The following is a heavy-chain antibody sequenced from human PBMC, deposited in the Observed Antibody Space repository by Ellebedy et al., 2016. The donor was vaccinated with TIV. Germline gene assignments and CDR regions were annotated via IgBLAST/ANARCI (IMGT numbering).Heavy chain of an antibody. Sequence: AASVKVSCKASGYTLISNYMHWVRQAPGQGLEWMGMINPFDGSKAYAQEFQGRINMTRDTSTSTVYMELSSLRSEDTAVYFCARDVVLMVYPIPPNPGYFDFWGQGTLVTVSS. V-gene: IGHV1-46*01. CDR2: INPFDGSK. CDR1: GYTLISNY. D-gene: IGHD2-8*01. J-gene: IGHJ4*02. CDR3: ARDVVLMVYPIPPNPGYFDF.